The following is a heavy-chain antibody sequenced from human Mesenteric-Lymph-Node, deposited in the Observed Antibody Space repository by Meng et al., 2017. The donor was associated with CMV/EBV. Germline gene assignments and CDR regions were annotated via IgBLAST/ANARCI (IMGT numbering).Heavy chain of an antibody. CDR2: IHSGGRTT. D-gene: IGHD3-3*01. V-gene: IGHV3-23*03. CDR3: AQVFRVWSGSYFDY. CDR1: GFSFNTYA. Sequence: GGSLRLSCAASGFSFNTYAMNWVRLAPGKGLEWVSVIHSGGRTTYYADSVKGRFTVSRDNSRNTLFLQMNSLRVEDTAVYYCAQVFRVWSGSYFDYWGQGTLVTVSS. J-gene: IGHJ4*02.